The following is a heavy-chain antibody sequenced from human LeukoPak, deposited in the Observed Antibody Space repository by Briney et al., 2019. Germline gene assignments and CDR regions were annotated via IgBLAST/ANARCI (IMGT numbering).Heavy chain of an antibody. Sequence: SETLSLTCTVSGGSISSSSYYWGWIRQPPGKGLEWIGSIYYSGSTYYNPSLKSRVTISVDTSKNQFSLKLSSVTAADTAVYYCARQLTNSGWLPDYFDYWGQGTLVTVSS. CDR3: ARQLTNSGWLPDYFDY. CDR1: GGSISSSSYY. CDR2: IYYSGST. J-gene: IGHJ4*02. D-gene: IGHD6-19*01. V-gene: IGHV4-39*01.